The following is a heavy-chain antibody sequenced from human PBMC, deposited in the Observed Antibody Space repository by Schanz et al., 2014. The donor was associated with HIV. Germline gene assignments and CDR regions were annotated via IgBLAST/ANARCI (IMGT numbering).Heavy chain of an antibody. D-gene: IGHD2-21*02. J-gene: IGHJ4*02. CDR2: IWYDGSYT. CDR3: ARDQGYCAGSTCYSWYYFDS. V-gene: IGHV3-33*01. Sequence: QMQLVESGGGVVQPGRSLRLSCAASGFTFSTFGMHWVRQAPGKGLEWVAVIWYDGSYTSYADSVTGRFTVSRDNSKNTLYLQMNSLRVEDTAVYYCARDQGYCAGSTCYSWYYFDSWGQGTPVTVSS. CDR1: GFTFSTFG.